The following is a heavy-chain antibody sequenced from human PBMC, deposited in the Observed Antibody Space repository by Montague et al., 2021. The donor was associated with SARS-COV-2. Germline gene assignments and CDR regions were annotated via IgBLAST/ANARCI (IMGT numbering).Heavy chain of an antibody. D-gene: IGHD3-16*02. CDR3: TRDYRSIVGDGLDI. CDR1: GFTFSNYD. Sequence: SLRLSCAASGFTFSNYDMNWVRQAPGKGPEWISYISTGAYTTSYAGSVKGRFTISRDNGKNSLYLQMNSLRVEGTAVYYCTRDYRSIVGDGLDIWGQGTKVTVSS. CDR2: ISTGAYTT. V-gene: IGHV3-48*03. J-gene: IGHJ3*02.